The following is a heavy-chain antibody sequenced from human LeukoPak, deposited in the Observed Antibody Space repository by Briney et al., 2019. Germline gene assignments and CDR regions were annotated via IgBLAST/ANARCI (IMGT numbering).Heavy chain of an antibody. Sequence: GGSLRLSCAVSGFTFSNAWMSWVRQAPGKGLEWVGRIKRKTDGGTTDYAAPVKGKFTISRYESKNTLDLQMNSLKTEDTAVYYCTSITRWGQGTLVTVSS. CDR3: TSITR. D-gene: IGHD3-3*01. V-gene: IGHV3-15*01. CDR2: IKRKTDGGTT. J-gene: IGHJ4*02. CDR1: GFTFSNAW.